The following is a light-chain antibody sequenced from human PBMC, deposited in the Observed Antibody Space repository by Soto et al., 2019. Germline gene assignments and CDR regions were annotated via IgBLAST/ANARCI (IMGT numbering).Light chain of an antibody. CDR3: QQRSNWPPVYT. J-gene: IGKJ2*01. CDR1: QSVTSY. Sequence: EVVLTQSPATLSLSPGETATLSCRASQSVTSYLAWYQQKPGQAPRLLIYAASNRATGIPARFSGSGSGTDYTLTISSLEPEDFAVYYCQQRSNWPPVYTFGQGTK. CDR2: AAS. V-gene: IGKV3-11*01.